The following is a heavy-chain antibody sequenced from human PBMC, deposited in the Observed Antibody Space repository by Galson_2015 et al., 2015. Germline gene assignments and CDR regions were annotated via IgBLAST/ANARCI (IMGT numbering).Heavy chain of an antibody. CDR1: GDRVSSHSAA. J-gene: IGHJ3*02. CDR2: TYYRSKWYN. D-gene: IGHD4-17*01. V-gene: IGHV6-1*01. Sequence: CAISGDRVSSHSAAWNWIRQSPSRGLEWLGRTYYRSKWYNDYAVSVKSRITINPDTSKIQFSLQLNSVTPEDTAVYYCARSGDYADPNAFAIWGQGTMVTVSS. CDR3: ARSGDYADPNAFAI.